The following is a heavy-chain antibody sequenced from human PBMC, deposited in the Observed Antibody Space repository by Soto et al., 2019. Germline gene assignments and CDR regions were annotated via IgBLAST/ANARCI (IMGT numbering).Heavy chain of an antibody. CDR2: ISWNSGTI. CDR3: AKDIVAVAGESWFDY. CDR1: GFTFDYYA. J-gene: IGHJ4*02. Sequence: GGSLRLSCAASGFTFDYYAMHWVRQAPGKGLEWVSSISWNSGTIGYADSVKGRFTISRDNAKNSLYLQMNSLRAEDTAFYYCAKDIVAVAGESWFDYWGQGTLVTVSS. D-gene: IGHD6-19*01. V-gene: IGHV3-9*01.